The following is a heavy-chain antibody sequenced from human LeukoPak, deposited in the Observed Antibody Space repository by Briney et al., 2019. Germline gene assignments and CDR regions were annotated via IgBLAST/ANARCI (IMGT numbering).Heavy chain of an antibody. D-gene: IGHD3-22*01. J-gene: IGHJ4*02. Sequence: GGSLRLSCAASGFTFSSYGMHWVRQAPGKGLEWVAFIRYDGSNKYYADSVKGRFTISRDNSKNTLYLQMNSLRAEDTAVYYCAKDFTKVRWDYYDSSGPFDYWGQGTLVTVSS. CDR1: GFTFSSYG. V-gene: IGHV3-30*02. CDR3: AKDFTKVRWDYYDSSGPFDY. CDR2: IRYDGSNK.